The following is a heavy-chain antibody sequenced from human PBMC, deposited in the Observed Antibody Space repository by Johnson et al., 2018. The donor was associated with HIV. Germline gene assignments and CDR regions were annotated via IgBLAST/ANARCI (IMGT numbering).Heavy chain of an antibody. CDR2: IRYDGSNK. CDR3: ASLSDDAFDF. CDR1: GFTFSSYG. V-gene: IGHV3-30*02. J-gene: IGHJ3*01. Sequence: QMQLVESGGGVVQPGGSLRLSCAASGFTFSSYGMHWVRQAPGKGLEWVAFIRYDGSNKYYADSVKGRFTISRDNSENTLYLQMNSLKAEDTAVYYCASLSDDAFDFWGQGTMVIVSS.